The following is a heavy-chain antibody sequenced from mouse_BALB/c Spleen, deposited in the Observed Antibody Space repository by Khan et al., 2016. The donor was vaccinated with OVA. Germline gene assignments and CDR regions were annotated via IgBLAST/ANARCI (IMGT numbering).Heavy chain of an antibody. J-gene: IGHJ2*01. V-gene: IGHV1-7*01. CDR1: GYTFSTYW. CDR2: INPSSGYT. CDR3: ARDRIDY. Sequence: QIQLVQSGAELAKPGASVKMSCKASGYTFSTYWIHWVKQRPGQGREWIGYINPSSGYTYYNQTFNDTATLTTDKSYSPAYMQLNSITSEDTAVYYCARDRIDYGGQGTTRTVSS.